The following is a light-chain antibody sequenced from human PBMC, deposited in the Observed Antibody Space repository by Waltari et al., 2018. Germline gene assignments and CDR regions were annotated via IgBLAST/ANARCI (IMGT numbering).Light chain of an antibody. V-gene: IGLV2-8*01. J-gene: IGLJ1*01. CDR2: EVS. Sequence: QSALTQPPSASGSPGQSVTISCTGTSSDVGGSNYVSWYQQHPGKAPKLMIYEVSKRSSGVPDRFSGSKSGHTASLTVSGLQADDEADYYCSSYAGNSNYVFGTGTKVTVL. CDR1: SSDVGGSNY. CDR3: SSYAGNSNYV.